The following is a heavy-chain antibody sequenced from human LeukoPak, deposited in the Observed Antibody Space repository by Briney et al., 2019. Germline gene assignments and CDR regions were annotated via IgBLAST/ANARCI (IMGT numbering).Heavy chain of an antibody. J-gene: IGHJ6*03. CDR1: GFTFSNYW. D-gene: IGHD1/OR15-1a*01. CDR2: INSDARST. CDR3: ARMNKNYYYYYYMDV. Sequence: PGGSLRLSCAASGFTFSNYWMHWVRQAPGKGLVWVSRINSDARSTSYADSVKGRFTISRDNAKNTLYLQMNSLRAEDTAVYYCARMNKNYYYYYYMDVWGKGTTVTVSS. V-gene: IGHV3-74*01.